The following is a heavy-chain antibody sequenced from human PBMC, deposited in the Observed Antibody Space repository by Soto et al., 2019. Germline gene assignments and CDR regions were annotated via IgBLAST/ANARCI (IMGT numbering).Heavy chain of an antibody. CDR3: AKDLSYGMDV. V-gene: IGHV3-30*18. CDR1: GFTFSSYG. Sequence: PGGSLRLSCAASGFTFSSYGMHWVRQAPGKGLGWVAVISYDGSNKYYADSVKGRFTISRDNSKNTLYLQMNSLRAEDTAVYYCAKDLSYGMDVWGQGTTVTVSS. J-gene: IGHJ6*02. CDR2: ISYDGSNK.